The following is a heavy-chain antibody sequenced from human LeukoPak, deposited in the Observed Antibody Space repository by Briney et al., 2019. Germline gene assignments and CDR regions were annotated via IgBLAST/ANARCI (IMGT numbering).Heavy chain of an antibody. V-gene: IGHV4-39*07. D-gene: IGHD6-13*01. CDR2: INHSGST. Sequence: SETLSLTCTVSGGSISSSSYYWGWIRQPPGKGLEWIGEINHSGSTNYNPSLKSRVTISVDTSKNQFSLKLSSVTAADTAVYYCARAAATSHYYYYYYMDVWGKGTTVTVSS. CDR3: ARAAATSHYYYYYYMDV. J-gene: IGHJ6*03. CDR1: GGSISSSSYY.